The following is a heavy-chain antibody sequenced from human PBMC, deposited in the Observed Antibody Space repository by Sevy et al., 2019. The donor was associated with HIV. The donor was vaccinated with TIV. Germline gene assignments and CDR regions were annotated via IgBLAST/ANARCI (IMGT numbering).Heavy chain of an antibody. J-gene: IGHJ6*02. CDR2: ISYDGSNK. Sequence: GGSLRLSCAASGFTFSSYAMHWVRQAPGKGLEWVAVISYDGSNKYYADSVKGRFTISRDNSKNTLYLQMNSLRAEDTAVYYCARWDGYNYDYNYYGMDVWGQGTTVTVSS. CDR3: ARWDGYNYDYNYYGMDV. V-gene: IGHV3-30*04. D-gene: IGHD5-12*01. CDR1: GFTFSSYA.